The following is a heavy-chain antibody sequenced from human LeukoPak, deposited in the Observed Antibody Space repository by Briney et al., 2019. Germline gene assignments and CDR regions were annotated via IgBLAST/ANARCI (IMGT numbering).Heavy chain of an antibody. D-gene: IGHD2-15*01. CDR3: ARGRYCSGGSCFPYYYYGMDV. CDR2: INHSGST. J-gene: IGHJ6*02. Sequence: SETLSLTCAVYGGSFSGYWSWIRQPPGKGLEWIGEINHSGSTNYNPSLKSRVTISVDTSKNQFSLKLSSVTAADTAVYYCARGRYCSGGSCFPYYYYGMDVWGQGTTVTVSS. V-gene: IGHV4-34*01. CDR1: GGSFSGY.